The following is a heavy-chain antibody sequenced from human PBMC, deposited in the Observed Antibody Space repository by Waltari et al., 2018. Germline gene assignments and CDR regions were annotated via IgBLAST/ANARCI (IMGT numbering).Heavy chain of an antibody. V-gene: IGHV1-69*01. CDR1: GGTFSSYA. CDR2: IIPIFGTS. D-gene: IGHD3-16*02. Sequence: VQLVQSGAEVKKPGSSVKVPCKASGGTFSSYAIRWVRQAPGQGLERMGGIIPIFGTSNYEQKFQGRVTITADESTSTAYMELSSLRSEDTAVYYCSITFGGVIVIPEATENYYYGMDVWGQGTTVTVSS. J-gene: IGHJ6*02. CDR3: SITFGGVIVIPEATENYYYGMDV.